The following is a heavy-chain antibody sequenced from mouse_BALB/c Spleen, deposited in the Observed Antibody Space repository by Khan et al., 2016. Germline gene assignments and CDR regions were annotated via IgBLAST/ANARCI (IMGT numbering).Heavy chain of an antibody. J-gene: IGHJ3*01. CDR1: GDSITSGY. Sequence: EVQLQESGPSLVKPSQTLSLTCSVTGDSITSGYWNWIRKFPGNKLEYMGYINYSGTTYYNPSLKSRISITRDTSKNQYYLQLNSVTSEDTATYYCARNGPPWFTYWGRGTLVTVSA. CDR3: ARNGPPWFTY. V-gene: IGHV3-8*02. CDR2: INYSGTT.